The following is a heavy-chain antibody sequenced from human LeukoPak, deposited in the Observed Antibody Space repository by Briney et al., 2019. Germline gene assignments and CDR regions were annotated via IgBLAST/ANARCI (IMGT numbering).Heavy chain of an antibody. CDR3: ARDRGIAAAGTFDY. J-gene: IGHJ4*02. Sequence: GGSLRLSCAASGFTFSSYDMHWVRQATGKGLEWVSAIGTAGDTYYPGSVKGRFTISRENAKNSLYLQMNSLRAEDTAVYYCARDRGIAAAGTFDYWGQGTLVTVSS. CDR1: GFTFSSYD. V-gene: IGHV3-13*01. CDR2: IGTAGDT. D-gene: IGHD6-13*01.